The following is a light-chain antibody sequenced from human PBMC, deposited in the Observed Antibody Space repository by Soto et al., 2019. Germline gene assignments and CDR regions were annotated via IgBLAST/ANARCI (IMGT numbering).Light chain of an antibody. CDR2: DAS. V-gene: IGKV1-13*02. CDR1: PGINSA. CDR3: QKFNSYPAT. J-gene: IGKJ4*01. Sequence: AIQLTQSPSSLSASVGDRVTITCRASPGINSALAWYQQRPGQPPKLLIYDASSLESGVPSRFSGSGSGTDFTLTISSLQPEDFATYYCQKFNSYPATFGGGTKVEIK.